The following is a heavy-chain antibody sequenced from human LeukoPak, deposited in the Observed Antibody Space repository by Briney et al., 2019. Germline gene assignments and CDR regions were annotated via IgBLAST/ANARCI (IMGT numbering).Heavy chain of an antibody. J-gene: IGHJ6*02. CDR1: ALTFSSYG. CDR3: ARDGEVFGVAYGMDV. V-gene: IGHV3-33*01. D-gene: IGHD3-3*01. Sequence: GGSLRLSCAASALTFSSYGMHWVRQAPGKGLEWVAVIWYDGSNKYYADSVKGRFTISRDNSKNTLYLQMNSLRAEDTAVYYCARDGEVFGVAYGMDVWCQGTTVTVSS. CDR2: IWYDGSNK.